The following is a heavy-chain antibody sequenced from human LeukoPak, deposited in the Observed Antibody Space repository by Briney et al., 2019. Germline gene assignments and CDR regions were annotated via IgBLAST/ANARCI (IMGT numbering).Heavy chain of an antibody. Sequence: SETLSLTCSVSGVSISGYYWIWIRQSPGKGLQYIGSIFYRDSFSYGGTTFYNPSLQSRLTISVDKSNNAFSLKLSSVTAADTAVYFCARQISGNKDYWGQGFLVTVSS. CDR1: GVSISGYY. V-gene: IGHV4-59*08. CDR3: ARQISGNKDY. J-gene: IGHJ4*02. CDR2: IFYRDSFSYGGTT. D-gene: IGHD1/OR15-1a*01.